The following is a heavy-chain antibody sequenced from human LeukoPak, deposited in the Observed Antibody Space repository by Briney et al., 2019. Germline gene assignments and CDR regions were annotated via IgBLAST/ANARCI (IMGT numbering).Heavy chain of an antibody. D-gene: IGHD3-9*01. CDR3: ARGRRYLDWSEYYFDY. Sequence: SETLSLTCTVSGGPISSGTYYWGWVRQPPGKGLEWIGSISHRGSTSSNPSLKSRVTISRDTSKNQSSLRLSSLTAADTAVYYCARGRRYLDWSEYYFDYWGQGILVTVSS. J-gene: IGHJ4*02. CDR2: ISHRGST. V-gene: IGHV4-39*01. CDR1: GGPISSGTYY.